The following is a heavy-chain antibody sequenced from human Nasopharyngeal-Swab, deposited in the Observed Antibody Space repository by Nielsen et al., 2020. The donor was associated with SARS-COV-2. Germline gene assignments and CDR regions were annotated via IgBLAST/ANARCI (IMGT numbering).Heavy chain of an antibody. V-gene: IGHV4-30-4*01. CDR3: ARGLTCSGGSCYSEWFDP. J-gene: IGHJ5*02. Sequence: SETLSLTCTVSGGSISSGDYYWSWIRQPPGKGLEWIGYIYYSGSTYYNPSLESRLTISVDTSKNQFSLKLSSVTAADTAVYYCARGLTCSGGSCYSEWFDPWGQGTLVTVSS. CDR2: IYYSGST. CDR1: GGSISSGDYY. D-gene: IGHD2-15*01.